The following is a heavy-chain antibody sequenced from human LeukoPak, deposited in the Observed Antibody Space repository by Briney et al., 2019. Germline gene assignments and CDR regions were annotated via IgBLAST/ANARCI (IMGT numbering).Heavy chain of an antibody. CDR2: IYYSGST. D-gene: IGHD3-3*01. CDR3: ASKRITIFGVVTAAEYFQH. V-gene: IGHV4-39*01. CDR1: GGSISSSSYY. J-gene: IGHJ1*01. Sequence: SETLSLTCTVSGGSISSSSYYWGWIRQPPGKGLEWIGSIYYSGSTYYNPSLKSRVTISVDTSKNQFSLKLSSVTAAGTAVYYCASKRITIFGVVTAAEYFQHWGQGTLVTVSS.